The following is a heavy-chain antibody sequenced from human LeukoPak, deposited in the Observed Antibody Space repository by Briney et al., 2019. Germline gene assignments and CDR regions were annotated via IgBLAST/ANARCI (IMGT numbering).Heavy chain of an antibody. V-gene: IGHV4-30-4*01. Sequence: SQTLSLTCTVSGGSISSGDYYWSWIRQPPGKGLEWIGYIYYSGSTYYNPSLKSRVTISVDTSKNQFSLKLSSVTAADTAVYYCARAGYSSSWYRWFDPWGQGTLVTVSS. CDR2: IYYSGST. J-gene: IGHJ5*02. CDR1: GGSISSGDYY. D-gene: IGHD6-13*01. CDR3: ARAGYSSSWYRWFDP.